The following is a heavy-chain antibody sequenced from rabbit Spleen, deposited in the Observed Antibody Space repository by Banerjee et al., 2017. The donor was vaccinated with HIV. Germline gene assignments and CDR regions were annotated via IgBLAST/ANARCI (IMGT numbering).Heavy chain of an antibody. CDR2: IAGSSSGFT. Sequence: QSLEESGGGLVKPGASLTLTCIASGLDFSSSYWICWVRQAPGKGLEWISCIAGSSSGFTYSATWAKGRFTCSKTSSTTMTLQMTSLTAADTATYFCARFYAGYGDFGYVAMWGPGTLVTVS. CDR1: GLDFSSSYW. CDR3: ARFYAGYGDFGYVAM. D-gene: IGHD7-1*01. V-gene: IGHV1S40*01. J-gene: IGHJ4*01.